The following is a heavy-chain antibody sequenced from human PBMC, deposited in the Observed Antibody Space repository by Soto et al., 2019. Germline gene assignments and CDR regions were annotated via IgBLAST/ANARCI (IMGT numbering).Heavy chain of an antibody. D-gene: IGHD3-3*01. Sequence: SVKVSCKASGGTFSSYTISWVRQAPGQGLEWMGIIIPIRGRTSYAQKFQGRVTITADKSTSTVYMELSSLRSEDTAVYYCARAPYDFWSGYYFDYWGQGTLVTVSS. CDR2: IIPIRGRT. CDR1: GGTFSSYT. V-gene: IGHV1-69*08. J-gene: IGHJ4*02. CDR3: ARAPYDFWSGYYFDY.